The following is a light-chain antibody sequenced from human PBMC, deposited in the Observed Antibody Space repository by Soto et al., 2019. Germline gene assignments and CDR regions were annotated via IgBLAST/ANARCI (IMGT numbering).Light chain of an antibody. CDR1: SSDVGDYNY. J-gene: IGLJ3*02. Sequence: QSALTQPRSVSGSPGRSVTISCTGTSSDVGDYNYVSWYQQHPGKAPKLLIYAVNMRPSGVPDRFSGSKSGNTASLTISGLQAEDEADYSCCSYAGSYTWVFGGGTKLTVL. CDR3: CSYAGSYTWV. CDR2: AVN. V-gene: IGLV2-11*01.